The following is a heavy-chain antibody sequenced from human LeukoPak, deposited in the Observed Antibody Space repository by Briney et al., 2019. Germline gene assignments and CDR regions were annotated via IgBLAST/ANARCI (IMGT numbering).Heavy chain of an antibody. V-gene: IGHV4-4*07. CDR2: IYTSGST. CDR1: GGSFSGYY. J-gene: IGHJ3*02. CDR3: AREDPPLGPIGDAFDI. D-gene: IGHD3-10*01. Sequence: KPSETLSLTCAVYGGSFSGYYWSWIRQPAGKGLEWIGRIYTSGSTNYNPSLKSRVTMSVDTSKNQFSLKLSSVTAADTAVYYCAREDPPLGPIGDAFDIWGQGTMVTVSS.